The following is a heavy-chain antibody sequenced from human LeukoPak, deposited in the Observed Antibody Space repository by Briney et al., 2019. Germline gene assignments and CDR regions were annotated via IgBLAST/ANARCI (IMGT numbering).Heavy chain of an antibody. Sequence: SETLSLTCTVSGGSISSYYWSWIRQPAGKGLEWIGRIYNSGSTKYNPSLKSRVTISVDTSKNQFSLKLSSVTAADTAVYYCARQMITSYYYDSSGSRAFDIWGQGTMVTVSS. CDR1: GGSISSYY. V-gene: IGHV4-4*07. D-gene: IGHD3-22*01. CDR2: IYNSGST. J-gene: IGHJ3*02. CDR3: ARQMITSYYYDSSGSRAFDI.